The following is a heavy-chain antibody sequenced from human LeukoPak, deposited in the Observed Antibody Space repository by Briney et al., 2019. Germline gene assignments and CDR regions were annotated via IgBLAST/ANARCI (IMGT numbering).Heavy chain of an antibody. CDR2: LNWNGDST. D-gene: IGHD2-15*01. V-gene: IGHV3-20*04. J-gene: IGHJ4*02. Sequence: GGSLRLSCAASGLTFDDYGMNWVRQAPGKGLEWVSGLNWNGDSTGYADSVKGRFTISRDNSKNTLYLQMNSLRAEDTAIYYCAKIGGSVVYWGQGTLVTVSS. CDR1: GLTFDDYG. CDR3: AKIGGSVVY.